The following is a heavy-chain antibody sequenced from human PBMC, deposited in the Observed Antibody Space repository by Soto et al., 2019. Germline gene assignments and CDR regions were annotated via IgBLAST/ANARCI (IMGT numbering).Heavy chain of an antibody. Sequence: QVQMAQSGAEVKKPGASVKVSCKASNYSFSSFGISWVRQAPGQGLEWMAWINPSNDNTNYAQVLQGRVTSTSDTSTRTAYMELRSLRSEDTAVSYCARDPFYSGSNLQVGYFDSWGQGTLVTVSS. CDR3: ARDPFYSGSNLQVGYFDS. CDR2: INPSNDNT. D-gene: IGHD3-10*01. CDR1: NYSFSSFG. V-gene: IGHV1-18*01. J-gene: IGHJ4*02.